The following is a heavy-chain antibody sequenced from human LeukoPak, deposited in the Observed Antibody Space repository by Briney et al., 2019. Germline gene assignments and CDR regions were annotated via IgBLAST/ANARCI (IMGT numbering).Heavy chain of an antibody. CDR2: INPSGGST. V-gene: IGHV1-46*01. D-gene: IGHD3-22*01. CDR1: GGTFSSYA. J-gene: IGHJ4*02. Sequence: ASVKVSCKASGGTFSSYAISWVRQAPGQGLEWMGIINPSGGSTSYAQKFQGRVTMTRDTSTSTVYMELSSLRSEDTAVYYCARNSGSIYPFDYWGQGTLVTASS. CDR3: ARNSGSIYPFDY.